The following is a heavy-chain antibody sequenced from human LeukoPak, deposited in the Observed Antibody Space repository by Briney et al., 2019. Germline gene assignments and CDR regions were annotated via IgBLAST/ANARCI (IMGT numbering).Heavy chain of an antibody. Sequence: SQTLSLTCTVSGDSISSGSYYWSWIRQPAGKGLEWIGRIYTSGSTNYNPSLKSRVTISVDTSKNQFSLKLSSVTAADTAVYYCAREEYNSDNSGYYPDFWGQGTLVTVSS. CDR1: GDSISSGSYY. J-gene: IGHJ4*02. CDR3: AREEYNSDNSGYYPDF. D-gene: IGHD3-22*01. CDR2: IYTSGST. V-gene: IGHV4-61*02.